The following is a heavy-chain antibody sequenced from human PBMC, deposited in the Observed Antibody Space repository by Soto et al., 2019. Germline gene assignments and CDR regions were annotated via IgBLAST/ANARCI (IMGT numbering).Heavy chain of an antibody. CDR1: GGTFSSYA. D-gene: IGHD6-19*01. J-gene: IGHJ3*02. CDR2: IIPIFGTA. Sequence: SVKVSCKASGGTFSSYAISWVRQAPGQGLEWMGGIIPIFGTANYAQKFQGRVTITADESTSTAYMELSSLRSEDTAVYYSARPVYSSGWYAFDIWGQGTMVTVSS. CDR3: ARPVYSSGWYAFDI. V-gene: IGHV1-69*13.